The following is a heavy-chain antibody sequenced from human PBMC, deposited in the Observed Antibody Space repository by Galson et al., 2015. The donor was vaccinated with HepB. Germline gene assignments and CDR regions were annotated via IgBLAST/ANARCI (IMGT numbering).Heavy chain of an antibody. D-gene: IGHD2-2*01. CDR2: ISAYNGNT. Sequence: SVTVSCKASGSTFTNYGISWVRQAPGQGLEWMGWISAYNGNTNYAQKLQGRVTMTTDTSTSTAYMELRSLRSDDTAVYYCARPRDHIVVVPAAIGGAVDYGMDAFDIWGQGTMVTVSS. CDR3: ARPRDHIVVVPAAIGGAVDYGMDAFDI. J-gene: IGHJ3*02. CDR1: GSTFTNYG. V-gene: IGHV1-18*01.